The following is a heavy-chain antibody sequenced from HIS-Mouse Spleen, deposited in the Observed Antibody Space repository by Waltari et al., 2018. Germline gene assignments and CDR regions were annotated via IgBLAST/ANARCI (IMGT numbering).Heavy chain of an antibody. V-gene: IGHV4-39*07. Sequence: QLQLQESGPGLVTPSETLSLTCTVPGCSISRISYYWAWIRPPPGKGLEWIGSIYYSGSTYYNPSLKSRVTISVDTSKNQFSLKLSSVTAADTAVYYCAREIPYSSSWYDWYFDLWGRGTLVTVSS. D-gene: IGHD6-13*01. CDR2: IYYSGST. J-gene: IGHJ2*01. CDR3: AREIPYSSSWYDWYFDL. CDR1: GCSISRISYY.